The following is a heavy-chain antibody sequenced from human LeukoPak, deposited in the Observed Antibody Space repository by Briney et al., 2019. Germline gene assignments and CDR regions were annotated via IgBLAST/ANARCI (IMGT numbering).Heavy chain of an antibody. Sequence: ASVKVSCKASGYTFTSYAMNWVRQAPGQGLEWMGWINTNTGNPTYAQGFTGRFVFSLDTSVSTAYLQISSLKAEDTAVYYCARERYCSSTSCYGAGGYYYAMDVWGQGTTVTVSS. CDR1: GYTFTSYA. J-gene: IGHJ6*02. CDR3: ARERYCSSTSCYGAGGYYYAMDV. CDR2: INTNTGNP. V-gene: IGHV7-4-1*02. D-gene: IGHD2-2*01.